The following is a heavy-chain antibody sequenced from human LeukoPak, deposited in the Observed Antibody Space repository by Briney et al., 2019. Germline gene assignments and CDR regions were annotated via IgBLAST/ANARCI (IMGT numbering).Heavy chain of an antibody. CDR1: GGSISSYY. Sequence: SETLSLTCTVSGGSISSYYWSWIRQPPGKGLEWIGYIYYSGSTNYNPSLKSRVTMSVDTSKNQFSLKLSSVTAADTAVYYCARGYDFWSGYYRVDPWGQGTLVTVSS. CDR3: ARGYDFWSGYYRVDP. V-gene: IGHV4-59*12. CDR2: IYYSGST. D-gene: IGHD3-3*01. J-gene: IGHJ5*02.